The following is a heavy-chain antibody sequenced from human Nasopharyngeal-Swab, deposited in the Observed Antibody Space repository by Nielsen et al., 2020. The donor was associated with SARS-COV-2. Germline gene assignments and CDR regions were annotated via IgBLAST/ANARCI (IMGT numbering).Heavy chain of an antibody. CDR2: ISAYNGNT. J-gene: IGHJ6*02. CDR1: GYTFINYG. V-gene: IGHV1-18*01. CDR3: ARTGYSGSYPYYYYYYGMDV. D-gene: IGHD1-26*01. Sequence: ASVKVSCKASGYTFINYGISWVRQAPGQGLEWMGWISAYNGNTNYAQKLQGRVTMTTDTSTSTAYMELSSLRSEDTAVYYCARTGYSGSYPYYYYYYGMDVWGQGTTVTVSS.